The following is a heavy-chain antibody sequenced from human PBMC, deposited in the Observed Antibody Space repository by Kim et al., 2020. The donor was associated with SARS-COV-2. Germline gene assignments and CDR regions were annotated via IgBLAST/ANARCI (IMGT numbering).Heavy chain of an antibody. CDR1: GGSISTYY. J-gene: IGHJ4*02. D-gene: IGHD4-17*01. Sequence: SETLSLTCTVSGGSISTYYWSLIRQTPGKGLEWIGYISNGGSTSYNPSLKSRVTLSVDTSKNQFSLKLSSVTAADTAVYYCARVGDYGTKDWGQGALVTVFS. V-gene: IGHV4-59*13. CDR3: ARVGDYGTKD. CDR2: ISNGGST.